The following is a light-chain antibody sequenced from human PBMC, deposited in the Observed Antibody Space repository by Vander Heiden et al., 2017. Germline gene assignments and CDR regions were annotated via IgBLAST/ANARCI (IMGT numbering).Light chain of an antibody. CDR1: SSDVGGYNY. Sequence: QPALTQPPSASGSPGQAITISCTGTSSDVGGYNYVSWYQQHPGRAPKLVIFDVSSRPSGVSARISGSKSGSTASLTISGLQLEDEADYYCTSYTSTSPRIFGTGTKVSVL. J-gene: IGLJ1*01. CDR3: TSYTSTSPRI. CDR2: DVS. V-gene: IGLV2-14*03.